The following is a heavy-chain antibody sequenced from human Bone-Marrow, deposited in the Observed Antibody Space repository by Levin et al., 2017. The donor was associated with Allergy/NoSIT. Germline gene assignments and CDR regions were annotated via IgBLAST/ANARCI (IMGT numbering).Heavy chain of an antibody. J-gene: IGHJ6*02. Sequence: LSLTCAASGFTFSSYAMHWVRQAPGKGLEWVAIISYDGSNKHYADSVKGRFTISRDNSKNTLYLQMNSLRPEDTAVYYCAREEQWLVSTDYYYYGMDVWGQGTTVTVSS. CDR1: GFTFSSYA. CDR3: AREEQWLVSTDYYYYGMDV. CDR2: ISYDGSNK. D-gene: IGHD6-19*01. V-gene: IGHV3-30*04.